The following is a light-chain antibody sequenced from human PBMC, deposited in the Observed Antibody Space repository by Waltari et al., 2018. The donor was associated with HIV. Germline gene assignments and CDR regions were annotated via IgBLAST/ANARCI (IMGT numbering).Light chain of an antibody. V-gene: IGLV3-16*01. CDR3: LSADSSESL. Sequence: SYELTQPPSVSVSLGQMARITCSGAALPKKYAYWYQQKPGQFPVLVIYKDSERPSGIPERFSGASSGTIVTLTISGVQAEDEADYYCLSADSSESLFGGGTKLTVL. J-gene: IGLJ3*02. CDR1: ALPKKY. CDR2: KDS.